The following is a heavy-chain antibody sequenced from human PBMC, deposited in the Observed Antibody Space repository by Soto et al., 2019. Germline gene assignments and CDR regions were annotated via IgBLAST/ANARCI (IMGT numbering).Heavy chain of an antibody. D-gene: IGHD3-22*01. CDR3: ARDLREYYYDSSGRVNFDY. CDR2: IIPIFGTA. CDR1: GGTFSSYA. Sequence: SVKVSCKASGGTFSSYAISWVLQAPGQGLEWMGGIIPIFGTANYAQKFQGRVTITADESTSTAYMELSSLRSEDTAVYYCARDLREYYYDSSGRVNFDYWGQGTLVTVST. J-gene: IGHJ4*02. V-gene: IGHV1-69*13.